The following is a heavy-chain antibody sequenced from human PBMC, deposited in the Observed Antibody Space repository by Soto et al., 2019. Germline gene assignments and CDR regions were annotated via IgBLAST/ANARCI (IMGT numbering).Heavy chain of an antibody. CDR1: GGSISSYY. CDR3: ASLWSYELDY. J-gene: IGHJ4*02. V-gene: IGHV4-59*08. Sequence: QVQLQESGPGLVKPSETLFLTCTVSGGSISSYYWSWIRQPPGKGLEWIGYIYYSGSTNYNPSLKSRVTISVDTSKNQFSLKLSSVTAADTAVYYCASLWSYELDYWGQGTLVTVSS. CDR2: IYYSGST. D-gene: IGHD1-26*01.